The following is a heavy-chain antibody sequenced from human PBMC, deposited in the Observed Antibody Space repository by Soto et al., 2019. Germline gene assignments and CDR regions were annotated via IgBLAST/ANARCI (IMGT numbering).Heavy chain of an antibody. D-gene: IGHD6-13*01. V-gene: IGHV6-1*01. CDR1: AASVSSNSSA. J-gene: IGHJ6*02. Sequence: SQTLSLTCAISAASVSSNSSAWNWTRQSPSRGLEWLGRTYYRSKWYNDYAVSVKSRITINPDTSKNQFSLQLNSVTPEDTAVYYCARDSLYSSSWFYYYGMDVWGQGTTVTVSS. CDR2: TYYRSKWYN. CDR3: ARDSLYSSSWFYYYGMDV.